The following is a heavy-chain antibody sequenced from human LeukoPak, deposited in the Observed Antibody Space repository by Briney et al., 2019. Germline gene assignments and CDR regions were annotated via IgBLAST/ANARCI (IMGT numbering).Heavy chain of an antibody. CDR2: IRSKAYGGTT. V-gene: IGHV3-49*04. J-gene: IGHJ6*03. D-gene: IGHD3-16*01. CDR3: TRGNGYDYVWGSYYYYYYMDV. CDR1: GFTFGDYA. Sequence: GGSLRLSCTASGFTFGDYAMSWVRQAPGKGLEWVGFIRSKAYGGTTEYAASVKGRFTISRDDSKSIAYLQMNSLKTEDTAVYYCTRGNGYDYVWGSYYYYYYMDVWGKGTTVTISS.